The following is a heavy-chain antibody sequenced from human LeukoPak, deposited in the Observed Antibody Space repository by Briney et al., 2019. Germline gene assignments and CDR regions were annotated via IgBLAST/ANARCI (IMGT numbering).Heavy chain of an antibody. J-gene: IGHJ4*02. V-gene: IGHV4-39*01. D-gene: IGHD2-21*01. CDR2: ISYGGST. CDR3: ARQALWFFDH. CDR1: GGSISSNSNY. Sequence: SETLSLTCTVSGGSISSNSNYWAWIRQLPGRGLEWIGSISYGGSTYYSPSLESRVTISVDTSKNQFSLRLSSVTAADTAVYYCARQALWFFDHWGQGTLVTVSS.